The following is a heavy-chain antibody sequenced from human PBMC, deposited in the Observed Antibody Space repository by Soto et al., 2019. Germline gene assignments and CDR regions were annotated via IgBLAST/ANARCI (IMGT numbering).Heavy chain of an antibody. CDR3: AKVAIRPYYFDY. CDR1: GFTFSNYD. V-gene: IGHV3-23*04. CDR2: IGGSGDRT. D-gene: IGHD2-21*01. Sequence: EVQLVDSGGDLVQPGGSLRLSCEASGFTFSNYDMTWVRQAPGKGLERVSRIGGSGDRTYYADSVKGRFTISIDNLRNDLYLQMNSLRAEDTTMYYCAKVAIRPYYFDYLGQGALVTVSS. J-gene: IGHJ4*02.